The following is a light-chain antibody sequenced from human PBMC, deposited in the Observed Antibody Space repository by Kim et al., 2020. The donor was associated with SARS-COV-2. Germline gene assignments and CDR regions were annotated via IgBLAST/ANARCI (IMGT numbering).Light chain of an antibody. CDR2: YDS. CDR1: NIGSKS. Sequence: SYELTQPPSVSVAPGKTARITCGGNNIGSKSVHWYQQKPGQAPVLVIYYDSDRPSGIPERFSGSNSGNTATLTISRVEAGDEADYYCQVWDSSSDLHVVFGGWTQLTVL. V-gene: IGLV3-21*04. J-gene: IGLJ2*01. CDR3: QVWDSSSDLHVV.